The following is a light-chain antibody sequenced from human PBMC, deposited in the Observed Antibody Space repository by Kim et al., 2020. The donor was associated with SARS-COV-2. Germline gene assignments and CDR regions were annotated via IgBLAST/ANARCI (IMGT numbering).Light chain of an antibody. V-gene: IGLV4-69*01. CDR1: SGHSSYA. Sequence: QLVLTQSPSASASLGASVKLTCTLNSGHSSYAIAWHQQQPEKGPRYLMKVNSDGSHSKGDGIPDRFSGSSSGAERYLTISSLQSEDEADYYCQTWGTGIRVFGGGTQVTVL. J-gene: IGLJ3*02. CDR2: VNSDGSH. CDR3: QTWGTGIRV.